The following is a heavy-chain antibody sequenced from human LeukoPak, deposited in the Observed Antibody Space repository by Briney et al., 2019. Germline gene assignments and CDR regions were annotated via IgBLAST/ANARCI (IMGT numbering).Heavy chain of an antibody. CDR2: IKQDGSEI. J-gene: IGHJ4*02. Sequence: GGSLRLSCAASGFTFTTFWMNWVRQAPGKGLEWVANIKQDGSEIYYVDSVKGRFTISRDNAENSLFLQMNSLRAEDTAVYYCARGRHYGDLDYWGQGTLVTVSS. D-gene: IGHD4-17*01. CDR1: GFTFTTFW. CDR3: ARGRHYGDLDY. V-gene: IGHV3-7*01.